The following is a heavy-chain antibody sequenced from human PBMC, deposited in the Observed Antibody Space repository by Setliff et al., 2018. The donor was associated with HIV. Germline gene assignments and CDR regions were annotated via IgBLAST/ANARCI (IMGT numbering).Heavy chain of an antibody. Sequence: ASVKVSCKAFGYTFTTYSLHWVRQAPGQSLEWMGWINVGKGDTKYSQEFQGRITITTDTSANAGYMELSSLRSDDTAVYFCARGALLAVFDFDHWGHGTLVTVSS. CDR2: INVGKGDT. V-gene: IGHV1-3*01. D-gene: IGHD3-10*01. J-gene: IGHJ4*01. CDR3: ARGALLAVFDFDH. CDR1: GYTFTTYS.